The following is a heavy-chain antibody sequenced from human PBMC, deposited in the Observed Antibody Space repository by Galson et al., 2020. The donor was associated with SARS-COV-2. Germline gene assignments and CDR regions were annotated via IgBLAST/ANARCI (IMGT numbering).Heavy chain of an antibody. V-gene: IGHV3-23*01. CDR2: MDYNGGT. D-gene: IGHD6-25*01. CDR1: GFSFSVST. J-gene: IGHJ4*02. Sequence: GGSLRLSCAASGFSFSVSTMSWVRQAPGKGLEWVSTMDYNGGTFYAESVKGRFAISRDDSRDTLFLQMSSLRAEDTATYYCAYSIGFDFWGRGTLVTVAA. CDR3: AYSIGFDF.